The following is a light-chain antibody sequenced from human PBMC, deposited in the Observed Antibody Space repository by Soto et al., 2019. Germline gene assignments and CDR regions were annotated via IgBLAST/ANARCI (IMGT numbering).Light chain of an antibody. CDR2: DAS. V-gene: IGKV3-15*01. J-gene: IGKJ2*01. Sequence: EIVMTQSPATLSVSPGERATLSCRASQSVRSNLAWYQQKPGQAPRIIIYDASTRVTGIPVRFSGSGSGTEFTLTISSLQSEDFAVYYCQQYKNMPRTFGQGTKLDIK. CDR3: QQYKNMPRT. CDR1: QSVRSN.